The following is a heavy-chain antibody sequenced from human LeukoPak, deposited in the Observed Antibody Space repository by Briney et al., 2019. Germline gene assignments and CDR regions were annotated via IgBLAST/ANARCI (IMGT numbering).Heavy chain of an antibody. D-gene: IGHD3-16*01. Sequence: PSETLSLTCTVSGGSISSYYWSWIRQPPGKGLEWIGYIYYSGSTNYNPSLKSRVTISVDTSKNQFSLKLRSVTAADTAVYYCARGVYTTRYYYYYMDVWGKGTTVTVSS. V-gene: IGHV4-59*01. CDR2: IYYSGST. J-gene: IGHJ6*03. CDR3: ARGVYTTRYYYYYMDV. CDR1: GGSISSYY.